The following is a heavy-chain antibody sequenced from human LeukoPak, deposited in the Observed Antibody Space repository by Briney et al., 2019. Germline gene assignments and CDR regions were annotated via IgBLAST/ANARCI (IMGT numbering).Heavy chain of an antibody. V-gene: IGHV3-23*01. Sequence: GGSLRLSCSASGFSFITYAMTWVRQAPGKGLEWVSALSASGGTTYYADSVKGRFTISRDNSKNTLYLQMNSLRAEDTAVYYCANTVYYFDYWGQGTLVTVSS. CDR2: LSASGGTT. CDR3: ANTVYYFDY. J-gene: IGHJ4*02. CDR1: GFSFITYA. D-gene: IGHD4-17*01.